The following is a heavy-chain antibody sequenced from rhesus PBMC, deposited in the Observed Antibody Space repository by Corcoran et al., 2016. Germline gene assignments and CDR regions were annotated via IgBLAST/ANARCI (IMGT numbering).Heavy chain of an antibody. Sequence: EGHMAEPGRGLVRPGGSLKRLCDAPWSPSCPTGIRSVCQAPGKGIEWVSTIKSGGGNTYYADSVRGRFTISRDNSKNTLSLQMNSLRAEDTAVYYCTRGGDSYSYFDYWGQGVLVTVSS. D-gene: IGHD5-12*01. CDR2: IKSGGGNT. J-gene: IGHJ4*01. CDR3: TRGGDSYSYFDY. CDR1: WSPSCPTG. V-gene: IGHV3S42*01.